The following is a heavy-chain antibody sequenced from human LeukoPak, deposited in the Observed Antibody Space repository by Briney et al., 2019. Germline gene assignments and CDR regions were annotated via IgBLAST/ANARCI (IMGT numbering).Heavy chain of an antibody. CDR2: IYYSGST. Sequence: SETLSLTCTVSGGSISSYYWSWIRKPPGKGLEWIGYIYYSGSTNYNPSLKSRVTISVDTSKNQFSLKLSSVTAADTAVYYCARGSSGSGASVYYYYGMDVWGQGTTVTVSS. CDR3: ARGSSGSGASVYYYYGMDV. V-gene: IGHV4-59*01. CDR1: GGSISSYY. D-gene: IGHD3-10*01. J-gene: IGHJ6*02.